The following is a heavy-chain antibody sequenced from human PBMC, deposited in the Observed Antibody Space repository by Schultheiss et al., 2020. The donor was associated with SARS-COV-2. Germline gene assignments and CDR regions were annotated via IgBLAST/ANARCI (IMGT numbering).Heavy chain of an antibody. CDR2: IYTSGST. CDR3: ARDDSTGWFDP. Sequence: SQTLSLTCTVSGGSISSYYWSWIRQPAGKGLEWIGRIYTSGSTNYNPSLKSRVTISVDTSKNQFSLKLSSVTAADTAVYYCARDDSTGWFDPWGQGTLVTVSS. J-gene: IGHJ5*02. CDR1: GGSISSYY. V-gene: IGHV4-4*07.